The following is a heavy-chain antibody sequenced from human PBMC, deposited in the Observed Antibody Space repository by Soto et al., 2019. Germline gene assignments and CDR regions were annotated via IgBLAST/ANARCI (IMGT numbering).Heavy chain of an antibody. Sequence: QVQLVQSGAEVKKPGSSVKVSCKASGGTFSSYAISWVRQAPGQGLEWMGGIIPIFGTANYAQKFQGRVTITADESTSTVYMELRSLRSEDTAVYYCARDLEYSYGSEPPTYYYYGMDVWGQGTTVAVSS. J-gene: IGHJ6*02. D-gene: IGHD5-18*01. V-gene: IGHV1-69*01. CDR3: ARDLEYSYGSEPPTYYYYGMDV. CDR2: IIPIFGTA. CDR1: GGTFSSYA.